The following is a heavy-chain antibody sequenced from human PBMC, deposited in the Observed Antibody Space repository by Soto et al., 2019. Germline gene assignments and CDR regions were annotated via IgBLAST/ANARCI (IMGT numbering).Heavy chain of an antibody. Sequence: GGSLRLSCAASGFTFSSYAMHWVRQAPGKGLEWVAVISYDGSNKYYADSVKGRFTISRDNSKNTLYLQMNSLRAEDTAVYYCARDRIAVYSSSMITYYYGMDVWGQGTTVTVSS. CDR2: ISYDGSNK. CDR3: ARDRIAVYSSSMITYYYGMDV. CDR1: GFTFSSYA. J-gene: IGHJ6*02. V-gene: IGHV3-30-3*01. D-gene: IGHD6-13*01.